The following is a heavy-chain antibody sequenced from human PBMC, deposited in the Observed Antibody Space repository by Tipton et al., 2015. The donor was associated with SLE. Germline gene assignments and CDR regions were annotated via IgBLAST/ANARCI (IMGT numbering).Heavy chain of an antibody. D-gene: IGHD6-13*01. Sequence: TLSLTCTVSGGSINSGSYYWAWIRQPPGKGLEWIGSVYYDGTTHYNSSLNSGVSIAVDTSMNQFSLKVTSVTVADTAIYYCARQWSSNWYDWYFDLWGRGTLVAVSS. CDR2: VYYDGTT. J-gene: IGHJ2*01. CDR3: ARQWSSNWYDWYFDL. CDR1: GGSINSGSYY. V-gene: IGHV4-39*01.